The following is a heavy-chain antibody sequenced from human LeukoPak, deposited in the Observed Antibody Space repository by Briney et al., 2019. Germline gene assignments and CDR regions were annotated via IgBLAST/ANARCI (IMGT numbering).Heavy chain of an antibody. J-gene: IGHJ4*02. D-gene: IGHD5-12*01. V-gene: IGHV3-23*01. CDR2: ISGSGEST. Sequence: GGSLRLSCAASGFTFSSYAMTWVRQGPGKGLEWVAGISGSGESTYYADSVKGRFTISRDNAENSLYLDMTSLRAEDTAIYYCASGFEATISYFDNWGQGTLVTVSS. CDR1: GFTFSSYA. CDR3: ASGFEATISYFDN.